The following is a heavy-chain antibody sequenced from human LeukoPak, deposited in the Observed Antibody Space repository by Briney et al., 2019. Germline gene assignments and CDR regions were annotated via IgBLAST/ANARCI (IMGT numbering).Heavy chain of an antibody. J-gene: IGHJ2*01. CDR3: ARGATVVNPPYWYFDL. CDR2: IYTSGST. Sequence: SETLSLTCTVSGGSISSYYWNWLRQPAGKGLEWIGRIYTSGSTNYNPSLKSRVTISVDTSKNQFSLKLSSVTAADTAVYYCARGATVVNPPYWYFDLWGRGTLVTVSS. CDR1: GGSISSYY. V-gene: IGHV4-4*07. D-gene: IGHD4-23*01.